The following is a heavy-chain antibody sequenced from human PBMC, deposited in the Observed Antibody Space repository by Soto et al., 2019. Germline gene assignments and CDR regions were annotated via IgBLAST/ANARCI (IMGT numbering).Heavy chain of an antibody. CDR3: ARGGGCSGGSCYPFDY. Sequence: SETLSLTCAVYGGSFSGYYWSWIRQPPGKGLEWIGEVHHSGSTNYNPSLKSRVTISGDTSKSQFSLRLSSVTAADTAVYYCARGGGCSGGSCYPFDYWGQGILVTVSS. CDR1: GGSFSGYY. J-gene: IGHJ4*02. V-gene: IGHV4-34*01. CDR2: VHHSGST. D-gene: IGHD2-15*01.